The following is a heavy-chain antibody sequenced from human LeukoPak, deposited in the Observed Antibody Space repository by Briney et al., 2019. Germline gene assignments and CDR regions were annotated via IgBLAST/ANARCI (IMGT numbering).Heavy chain of an antibody. Sequence: GGSLRLSCAASGFTFSSYSMNWVRQAPGKGLEWVSYISSSSSTIYYADSVKGRFTISRDNAKNSLYLQMNSLRAEDTAVYYCARDPKQVLRFLGAPWSAFDIWGQGTMVTVSS. V-gene: IGHV3-48*01. CDR2: ISSSSSTI. CDR3: ARDPKQVLRFLGAPWSAFDI. J-gene: IGHJ3*02. D-gene: IGHD3-3*01. CDR1: GFTFSSYS.